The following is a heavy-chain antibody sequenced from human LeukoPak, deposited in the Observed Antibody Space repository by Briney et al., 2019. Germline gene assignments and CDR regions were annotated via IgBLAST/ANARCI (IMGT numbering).Heavy chain of an antibody. J-gene: IGHJ4*02. Sequence: SETLSLTCAVYGGSFRGYYWSWIRQPPGKGLEWIGEINPSGSTNYNPSLKSRVTLSEDKFKNQFSLKLRTLTAADTAVYYWARGRRVYFDWLVWGQGTLVTVSS. CDR1: GGSFRGYY. V-gene: IGHV4-34*01. CDR3: ARGRRVYFDWLV. CDR2: INPSGST. D-gene: IGHD3-9*01.